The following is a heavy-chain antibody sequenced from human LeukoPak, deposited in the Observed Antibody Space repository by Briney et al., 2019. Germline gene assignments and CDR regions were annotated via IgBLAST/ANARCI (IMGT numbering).Heavy chain of an antibody. D-gene: IGHD6-13*01. J-gene: IGHJ4*02. CDR3: ARDHAAAGGWLDY. V-gene: IGHV3-53*01. Sequence: PGGSLCLSCAASGLTVISNHMAWVRQAPGKGLEWVSVIYTGGITYYADSVQGRFTISRDNSKNTLYLQMNSLRVEDTALYYCARDHAAAGGWLDYWGPGRQVIASS. CDR2: IYTGGIT. CDR1: GLTVISNH.